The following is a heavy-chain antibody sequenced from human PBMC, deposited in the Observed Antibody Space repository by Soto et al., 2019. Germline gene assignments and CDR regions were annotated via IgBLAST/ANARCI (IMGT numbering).Heavy chain of an antibody. CDR3: AVGEETGTPYFGN. V-gene: IGHV3-33*01. J-gene: IGHJ4*02. CDR2: IWYDGSNK. Sequence: HPWGSLRLSCAASGFTFSSYGMHWVRQAPGKGLEWVAVIWYDGSNKYYADSVKGRFTISRDNSKNTLYLQMNSLRAEDTAVYYCAVGEETGTPYFGNWGQGTLVTVSS. D-gene: IGHD1-7*01. CDR1: GFTFSSYG.